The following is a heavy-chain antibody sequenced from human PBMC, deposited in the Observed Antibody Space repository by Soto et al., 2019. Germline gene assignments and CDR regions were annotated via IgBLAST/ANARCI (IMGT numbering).Heavy chain of an antibody. CDR3: ARGHSTDCSNGVCSFFYNHEMDV. CDR2: INPKSGGT. D-gene: IGHD2-8*01. CDR1: GYSFTDYH. J-gene: IGHJ6*02. V-gene: IGHV1-2*04. Sequence: ASVKVSCKASGYSFTDYHIHWVRQAPGQGLEWLGRINPKSGGTSTAQKFQGWVTMTRDRSISTVYMELTRLRSDDTAVYFCARGHSTDCSNGVCSFFYNHEMDVWGQGTTVPVSS.